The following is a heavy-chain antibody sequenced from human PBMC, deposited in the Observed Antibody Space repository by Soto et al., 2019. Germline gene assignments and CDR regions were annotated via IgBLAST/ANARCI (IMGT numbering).Heavy chain of an antibody. D-gene: IGHD1-1*01. CDR1: GSPISSYY. CDR3: ARRYGYSFDY. CDR2: IYYTGTT. J-gene: IGHJ4*02. V-gene: IGHV4-59*08. Sequence: SETLSLTCSVSGSPISSYYWGWFRLPPGQGLQWVGYIYYTGTTSYNPSLKSRVTISVDTSKNQFSLKLSSVTAADTAVYYCARRYGYSFDYWGQGTLVTVSS.